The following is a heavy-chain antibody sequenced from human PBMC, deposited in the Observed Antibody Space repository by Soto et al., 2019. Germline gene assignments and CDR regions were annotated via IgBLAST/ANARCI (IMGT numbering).Heavy chain of an antibody. J-gene: IGHJ6*03. CDR2: ISSSGTRM. CDR3: AREYYDVLTDYHRYYYIDV. Sequence: QVQLVESGGGLVQPGGSLRLSCTASGFTFSDYYMTWIRQAPGKGLESVSYISSSGTRMYYADSVKGRFTISRDNTKNSLYLQLNSLRAADTAVYYCAREYYDVLTDYHRYYYIDVWGKGITVTVSS. V-gene: IGHV3-11*01. CDR1: GFTFSDYY. D-gene: IGHD3-9*01.